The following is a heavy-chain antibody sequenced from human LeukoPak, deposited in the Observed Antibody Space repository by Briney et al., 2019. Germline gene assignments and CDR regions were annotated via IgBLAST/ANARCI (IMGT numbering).Heavy chain of an antibody. V-gene: IGHV3-7*01. Sequence: GGSLRLSCAASGFTFSHYWMSWVHQAPGKGPEWVANINQDGSEKSYVDSVKGRFTISRDNAKNSLYLQVNSLRAEDTAVYYCARESYPLQISWLDYYYGMDVWGQGTTVTVSS. J-gene: IGHJ6*02. CDR1: GFTFSHYW. CDR3: ARESYPLQISWLDYYYGMDV. CDR2: INQDGSEK. D-gene: IGHD2-2*02.